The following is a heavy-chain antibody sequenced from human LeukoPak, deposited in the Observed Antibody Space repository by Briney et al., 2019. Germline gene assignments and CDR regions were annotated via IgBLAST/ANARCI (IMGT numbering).Heavy chain of an antibody. CDR1: GVSINSSSHY. CDR2: IYYSGST. D-gene: IGHD3-16*01. V-gene: IGHV4-39*01. J-gene: IGHJ4*02. Sequence: TSETLSLTCTVSGVSINSSSHYWGWIRQPPGEGLEWIGSIYYSGSTYYNPSLKSRVTISVDTSKNQFSLKLNSVTAADTAVYYCVRQKITTSDYWGQGSLVTVPS. CDR3: VRQKITTSDY.